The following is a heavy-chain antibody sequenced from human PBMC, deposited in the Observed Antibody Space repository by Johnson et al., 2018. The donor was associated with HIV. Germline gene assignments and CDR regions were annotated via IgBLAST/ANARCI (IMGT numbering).Heavy chain of an antibody. D-gene: IGHD6-19*01. V-gene: IGHV3-20*04. CDR1: GFTFSSYA. CDR2: VNWNADTT. CDR3: ARAMYTSGWSYDAFDI. J-gene: IGHJ3*02. Sequence: VQLVESGGGLVQPGGSLRLSCAASGFTFSSYAMSWVRQAPGKGLEWVSGVNWNADTTGYADSVKGRFTISRDNAKNSLYLQMNSLRAEDTAVYYCARAMYTSGWSYDAFDIWGQGTKVTVSS.